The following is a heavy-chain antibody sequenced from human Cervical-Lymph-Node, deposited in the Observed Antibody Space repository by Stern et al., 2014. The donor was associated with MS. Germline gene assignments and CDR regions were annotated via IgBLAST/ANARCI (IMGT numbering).Heavy chain of an antibody. J-gene: IGHJ6*02. CDR2: INAGNGNT. D-gene: IGHD1-26*01. V-gene: IGHV1-3*01. CDR3: ARDEWELPSFYYGMDV. Sequence: VQLVESGAEVKKPGASVKVSCKASGYTFTSYAMHWVRQAPGQRLEWMGWINAGNGNTTYSQKFQGRVTITRDTSASTAYMELSSLRSEDTAVYYCARDEWELPSFYYGMDVWGQGTTVTVSS. CDR1: GYTFTSYA.